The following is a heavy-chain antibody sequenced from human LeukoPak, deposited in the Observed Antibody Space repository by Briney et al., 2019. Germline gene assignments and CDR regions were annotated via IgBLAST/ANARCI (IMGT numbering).Heavy chain of an antibody. J-gene: IGHJ4*02. V-gene: IGHV3-64*02. CDR1: GFTLSSYG. CDR2: IAIGGTT. D-gene: IGHD5-12*01. CDR3: VRWLRGYDF. Sequence: GGSLRLSCAASGFTLSSYGMHWVRQAPGKGLEYVSAIAIGGTTYYTDSVKGRFTISRDSSKNALYLQMGSLRAEDMAVYYCVRWLRGYDFWGQGVLVTVSS.